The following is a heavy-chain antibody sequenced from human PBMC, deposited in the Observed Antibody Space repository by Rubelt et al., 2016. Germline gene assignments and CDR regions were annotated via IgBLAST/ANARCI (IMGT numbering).Heavy chain of an antibody. V-gene: IGHV4-39*01. CDR2: VYYSGST. CDR3: VRGGLGCGGDCGGAFDI. Sequence: QLQLQESGPGLVKPSETLSLTCTVSGGSISSSSHYWGSIRQPPGKWLEWIGTVYYSGSTYYNPSLTSRVTISVDTSKNQFALRLSSGTAADTAVYDWVRGGLGCGGDCGGAFDIWGQGTLVTVSS. D-gene: IGHD2-21*02. CDR1: GGSISSSSHY. J-gene: IGHJ3*02.